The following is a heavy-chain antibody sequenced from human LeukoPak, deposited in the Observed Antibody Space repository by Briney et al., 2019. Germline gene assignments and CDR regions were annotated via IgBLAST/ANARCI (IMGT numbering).Heavy chain of an antibody. D-gene: IGHD6-19*01. CDR3: AIASPKQSLAETDY. CDR2: ISSSSSYI. V-gene: IGHV3-21*01. Sequence: GGALRLSCAASGFTFSSYSMNWVRQAPGKGLEWVSSISSSSSYIYYADSVKGRFTISRDNARNSLYLQMNSLRAEDTAVYYCAIASPKQSLAETDYWGQGTLVTVSS. CDR1: GFTFSSYS. J-gene: IGHJ4*02.